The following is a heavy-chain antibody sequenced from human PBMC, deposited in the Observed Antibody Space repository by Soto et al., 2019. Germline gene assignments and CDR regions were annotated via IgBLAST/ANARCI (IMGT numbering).Heavy chain of an antibody. CDR2: IVVGSGNT. CDR3: AAVVRYDAFDI. CDR1: GFTFTISA. V-gene: IGHV1-58*02. Sequence: SVKVSCKASGFTFTISAMQWVRQARGQRLEWIGWIVVGSGNTNYAQKFQERVTITRDMSTSTAYMELSSLRSEDTAVYYCAAVVRYDAFDIWGQGTMVTVSS. J-gene: IGHJ3*02. D-gene: IGHD2-2*01.